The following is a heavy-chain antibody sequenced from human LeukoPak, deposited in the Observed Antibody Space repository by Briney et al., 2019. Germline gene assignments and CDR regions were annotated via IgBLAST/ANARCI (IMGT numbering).Heavy chain of an antibody. V-gene: IGHV4-38-2*01. CDR3: ARWGKGILPAATIDY. J-gene: IGHJ4*02. CDR1: GYSISSGYY. Sequence: NPSETLSLTCAVSGYSISSGYYWGWIRQPPGKGLEWIGSIYHSGSTYYNPSLKSRVTISVDTSKNQFSLKLSSVTAADTAVYYCARWGKGILPAATIDYWGQGTLVTVSS. D-gene: IGHD2-2*01. CDR2: IYHSGST.